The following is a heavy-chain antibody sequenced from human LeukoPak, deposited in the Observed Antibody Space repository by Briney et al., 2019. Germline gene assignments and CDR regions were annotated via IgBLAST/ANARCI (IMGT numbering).Heavy chain of an antibody. J-gene: IGHJ6*02. V-gene: IGHV3-23*01. CDR2: ISGSGGST. D-gene: IGHD1-14*01. Sequence: GGSLRLSCAASGFTFSSYAMSWVRQAPGKGLEWVSAISGSGGSTYYADSVKGRFTISRDNSKNTLYLQMNSLRAEDTAVYYCARAGTLAYYYYYGMDVWGQGTTVTVSS. CDR1: GFTFSSYA. CDR3: ARAGTLAYYYYYGMDV.